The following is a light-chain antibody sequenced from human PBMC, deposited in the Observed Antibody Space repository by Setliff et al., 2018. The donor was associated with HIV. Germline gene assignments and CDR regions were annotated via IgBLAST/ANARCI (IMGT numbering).Light chain of an antibody. CDR3: EAWDDSLSVRV. Sequence: QSVLTQPPSASGAPGQGVTIPCSGSSSNIGTNYVYWYQQLPGTAPKLLIYKNNQRPSGVPARFSGSKSGTSASLAISGLRSEDEADYYCEAWDDSLSVRVFGGGT. CDR2: KNN. V-gene: IGLV1-47*01. J-gene: IGLJ3*02. CDR1: SSNIGTNY.